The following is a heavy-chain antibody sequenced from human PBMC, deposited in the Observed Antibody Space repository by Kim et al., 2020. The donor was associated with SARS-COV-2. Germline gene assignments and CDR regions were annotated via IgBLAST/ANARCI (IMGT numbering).Heavy chain of an antibody. D-gene: IGHD4-17*01. CDR1: GYTFSIFW. J-gene: IGHJ3*02. Sequence: GESLKISCTSVGYTFSIFWIGWVRQMPGKGLEWVGVIYAGDSDVKYSPSFEGQVTISVDKPINTAYLQWSSLKTSDTAIYFCARSRDYNDSDAFDIWGQG. V-gene: IGHV5-51*04. CDR3: ARSRDYNDSDAFDI. CDR2: IYAGDSDV.